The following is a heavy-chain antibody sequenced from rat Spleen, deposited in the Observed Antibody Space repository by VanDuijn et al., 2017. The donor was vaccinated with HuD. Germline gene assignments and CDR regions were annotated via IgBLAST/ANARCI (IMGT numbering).Heavy chain of an antibody. CDR2: ISYSGST. D-gene: IGHD1-6*01. CDR3: ARTMYTTDYYYVPFAY. CDR1: GYSITNNY. Sequence: QLQESGPGLVKPSQSLSLPCSVTGYSITNNYWGWIRKFPGNQMEWMAYISYSGSTGYNPSLKSRISISRDTSKNQFFLQLNSVTTEDTAAYYCARTMYTTDYYYVPFAYWGQGTLVTVSS. V-gene: IGHV3-1*01. J-gene: IGHJ3*01.